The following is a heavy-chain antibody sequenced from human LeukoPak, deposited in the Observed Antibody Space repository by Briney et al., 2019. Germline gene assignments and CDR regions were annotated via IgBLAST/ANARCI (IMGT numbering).Heavy chain of an antibody. CDR3: AKARVDRIAVAGTEYYYYYGMDV. J-gene: IGHJ6*02. CDR2: ISGSGGST. D-gene: IGHD6-19*01. CDR1: GFTFSSYA. V-gene: IGHV3-23*01. Sequence: GGSLRLSCAASGFTFSSYAMSWVRQAPGKGLEWVSAISGSGGSTYYADSVKGRFTISRDNSKNTLYLQMNSLRAEDTAVYYCAKARVDRIAVAGTEYYYYYGMDVWGQGTTVTVSS.